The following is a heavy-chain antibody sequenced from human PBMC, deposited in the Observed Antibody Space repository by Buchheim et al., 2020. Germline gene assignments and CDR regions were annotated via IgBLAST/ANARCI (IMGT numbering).Heavy chain of an antibody. CDR1: GVSIYSSY. J-gene: IGHJ4*02. CDR3: VMGDYEFAN. CDR2: IYYGGGT. Sequence: QVQLQESGPGLVKPSETLSLTCTVSGVSIYSSYWTWIRQPLGKGLEWIGNIYYGGGTNYNPSLKGRVTMSIDTSKKQFSLRMTSVTAADTAVYYCVMGDYEFANWGQGT. D-gene: IGHD3-16*01. V-gene: IGHV4-59*01.